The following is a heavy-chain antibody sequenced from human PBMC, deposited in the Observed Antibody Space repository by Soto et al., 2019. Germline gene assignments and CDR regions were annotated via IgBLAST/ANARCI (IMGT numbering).Heavy chain of an antibody. CDR3: AREIRMVRGVCYYYGMDV. V-gene: IGHV4-31*03. J-gene: IGHJ6*02. D-gene: IGHD3-10*01. CDR1: GGSISSGGYY. Sequence: QVQLQESGPGLVKPSQTLSLTCTVSGGSISSGGYYWSWIRQHPGKGLEWIGYIYYSGSTYYNPSLKSRVTISVDTSKNQFSLKLSSVTAADTAVYYCAREIRMVRGVCYYYGMDVWGQGTTVTVSS. CDR2: IYYSGST.